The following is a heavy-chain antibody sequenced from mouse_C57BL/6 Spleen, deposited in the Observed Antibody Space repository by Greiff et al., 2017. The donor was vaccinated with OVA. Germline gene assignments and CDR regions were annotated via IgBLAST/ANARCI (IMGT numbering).Heavy chain of an antibody. D-gene: IGHD3-2*02. J-gene: IGHJ4*01. CDR1: GFTFTDYY. Sequence: EVMLVESGGGLVQPGGSLSLSCAASGFTFTDYYMSWVRQPPGKALEWLGFIRNKANGYTTEYSASVKGRFTISRDNSQSILYLQMNALRAEDSATYDCARSDSSGYDYYAMDYWGQGTSVTVSS. CDR3: ARSDSSGYDYYAMDY. CDR2: IRNKANGYTT. V-gene: IGHV7-3*01.